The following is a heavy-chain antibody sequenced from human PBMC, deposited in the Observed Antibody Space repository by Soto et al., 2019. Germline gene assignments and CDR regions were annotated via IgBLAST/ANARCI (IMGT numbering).Heavy chain of an antibody. CDR3: ACESNVPYSFYAMDV. CDR1: GYTFTSYG. V-gene: IGHV1-18*01. J-gene: IGHJ6*02. CDR2: ISGYNGKT. Sequence: QVQLVQSGGEVRKPGASVTVSCKASGYTFTSYGISWVRQAPGQGLEWMGWISGYNGKTNYAQKVQDRVTMTTDTSTSTVYLGLRSLIFDETAVYYCACESNVPYSFYAMDVWAQATTVNVSS. D-gene: IGHD2-21*01.